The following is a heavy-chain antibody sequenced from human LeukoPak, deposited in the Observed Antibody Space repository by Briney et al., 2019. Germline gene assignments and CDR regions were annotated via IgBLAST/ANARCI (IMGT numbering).Heavy chain of an antibody. CDR3: ARGMASSGWGPIDY. V-gene: IGHV1-69*01. CDR2: IIPIFGTA. CDR1: GGTFSSYA. Sequence: GSSVKVSCKASGGTFSSYAISWVRQAPGQGLEWMGGIIPIFGTANYAQKFQGRVTITADESTSTAYMELSSPRSEDTAVYYCARGMASSGWGPIDYWGQGTLVTVSS. D-gene: IGHD6-19*01. J-gene: IGHJ4*02.